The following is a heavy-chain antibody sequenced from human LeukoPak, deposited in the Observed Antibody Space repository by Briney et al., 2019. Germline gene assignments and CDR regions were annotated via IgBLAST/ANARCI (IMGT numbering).Heavy chain of an antibody. CDR2: ISGSGDST. V-gene: IGHV3-23*01. J-gene: IGHJ4*02. CDR1: GFTFSSYA. Sequence: GGSLRLSCAASGFTFSSYAMNWVRQAPGKGLEWVSAISGSGDSTYYADSVKSRFTISRDNSKNTLYLQMNSLRAEDTAIYYCAKPVCCTSSSRRVPGVYCFDYWGQGTLVTVSS. D-gene: IGHD2-2*01. CDR3: AKPVCCTSSSRRVPGVYCFDY.